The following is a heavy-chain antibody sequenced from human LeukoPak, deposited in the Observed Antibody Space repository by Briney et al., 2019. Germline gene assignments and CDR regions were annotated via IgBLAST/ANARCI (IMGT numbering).Heavy chain of an antibody. CDR2: INPSNGGT. CDR1: GYSFTDYY. Sequence: GASVKVSCKTSGYSFTDYYMHWVRQAPGQGLEWMGWINPSNGGTSSAQKFQGRVTMTRDTSITTVYMEVRWLTSDDTAVYYCARADRLHGGPYLIGPWGQGTLVTVSS. J-gene: IGHJ5*02. D-gene: IGHD2-21*01. CDR3: ARADRLHGGPYLIGP. V-gene: IGHV1-2*02.